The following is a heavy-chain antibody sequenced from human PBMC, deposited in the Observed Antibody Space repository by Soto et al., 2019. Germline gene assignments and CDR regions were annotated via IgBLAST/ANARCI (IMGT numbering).Heavy chain of an antibody. CDR3: ARVESVRCYERRPVGGDFYQFGMDV. CDR1: GFNFDNYW. CDR2: IEEDGNEK. Sequence: EVQLVESGGDLVQPGGSLRLSCAATGFNFDNYWMTWVRQAPGRGLEWVANIEEDGNEKYYDDSVKGRFTISRDNAKNSLYLQMNSLRVEDTAVYFCARVESVRCYERRPVGGDFYQFGMDVWGQGTTVTVSS. V-gene: IGHV3-7*03. J-gene: IGHJ6*02. D-gene: IGHD2-2*01.